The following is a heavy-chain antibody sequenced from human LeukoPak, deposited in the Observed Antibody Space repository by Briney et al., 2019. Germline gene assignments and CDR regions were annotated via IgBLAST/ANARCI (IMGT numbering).Heavy chain of an antibody. CDR3: ARRGYSGCGRGAYFDY. CDR2: VIPNFGRA. V-gene: IGHV1-69*04. Sequence: VASLTVTCTASGGTFTGYAISWVRQPPGPGLEWMGRVIPNFGRANYAQTSQDTVTITADKTTSKAYMELSSLRSVDTAVYYCARRGYSGCGRGAYFDYWGQGTLVTVSS. J-gene: IGHJ4*02. D-gene: IGHD5-12*01. CDR1: GGTFTGYA.